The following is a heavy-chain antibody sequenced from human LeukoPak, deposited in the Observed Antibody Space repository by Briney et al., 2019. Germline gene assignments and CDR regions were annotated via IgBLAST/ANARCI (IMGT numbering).Heavy chain of an antibody. V-gene: IGHV3-30*18. Sequence: PGKSLRLSCAASGFTFRSYGMHWVRQAPGKGLEWVAVISYDGSNKYYVDSVKGRFTISRDSSKNTLYLQMNSLRAEDTAVYYCAKESKETTRYYFGSWGRGTLVTVSS. CDR2: ISYDGSNK. D-gene: IGHD4-11*01. CDR1: GFTFRSYG. CDR3: AKESKETTRYYFGS. J-gene: IGHJ4*02.